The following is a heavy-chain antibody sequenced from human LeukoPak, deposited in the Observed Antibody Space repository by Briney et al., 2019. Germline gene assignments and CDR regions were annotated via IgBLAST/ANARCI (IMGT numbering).Heavy chain of an antibody. CDR1: GGSISSGGYY. D-gene: IGHD2-15*01. Sequence: SETLSLTCTVSGGSISSGGYYWSWIRQHPGQGLEWIGYIYYSGSTYYNPSLKSRVTISVDTSKNQFSLKLSSVTAADTAVYYCARVRGGILVHDYWGQGTLVTVSS. J-gene: IGHJ4*02. V-gene: IGHV4-31*03. CDR3: ARVRGGILVHDY. CDR2: IYYSGST.